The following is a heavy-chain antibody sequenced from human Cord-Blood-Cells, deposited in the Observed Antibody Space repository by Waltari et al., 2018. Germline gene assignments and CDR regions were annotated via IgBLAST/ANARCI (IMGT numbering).Heavy chain of an antibody. V-gene: IGHV1-24*01. J-gene: IGHJ2*01. CDR3: ATVKGDYGDYGWYFDL. CDR2: FDPEDGET. CDR1: GYTLTELS. Sequence: QVQLVQSGAEVKKPGASVKVPCKVSGYTLTELSIHWVRQAPGKGLEWMGGFDPEDGETIYAQKFQGRVTMTEDTSTDTAYMELSSLRSEDTAVYYCATVKGDYGDYGWYFDLWGRGTLVTVSS. D-gene: IGHD4-17*01.